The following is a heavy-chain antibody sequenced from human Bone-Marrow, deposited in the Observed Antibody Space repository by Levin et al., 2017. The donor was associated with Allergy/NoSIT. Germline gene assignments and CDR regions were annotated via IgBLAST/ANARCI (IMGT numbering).Heavy chain of an antibody. Sequence: QPGGSLRLSCAASGFTFSSYGMHWVRQAPGKGLEWVAVISYDGSNKYYADSVKGRFTISRDNSKNTLYLQMNSLRAEDTAVYYCAKRGGRWYLPDHPPYYGMDVWGQGTTVTVSS. D-gene: IGHD6-13*01. J-gene: IGHJ6*02. CDR3: AKRGGRWYLPDHPPYYGMDV. CDR2: ISYDGSNK. CDR1: GFTFSSYG. V-gene: IGHV3-30*18.